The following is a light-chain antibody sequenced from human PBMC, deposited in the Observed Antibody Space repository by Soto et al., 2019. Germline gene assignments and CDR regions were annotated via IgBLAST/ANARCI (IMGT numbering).Light chain of an antibody. J-gene: IGKJ2*01. Sequence: TVMTQSPATLSVSPGDTATLSCRSSQNVHINLAWYQQKPGQAPTLLIYGVSARAPGVPARFSGTGSGTEFTLTIRSLQSEDFGIYYCQQYETWHRTFGQGSK. CDR3: QQYETWHRT. V-gene: IGKV3-15*01. CDR2: GVS. CDR1: QNVHIN.